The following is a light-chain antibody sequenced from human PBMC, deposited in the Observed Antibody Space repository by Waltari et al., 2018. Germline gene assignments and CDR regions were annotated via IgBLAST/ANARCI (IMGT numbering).Light chain of an antibody. CDR1: GSNIGAGYD. Sequence: QSVLTQPPSVSGAPGQRVTISCTGSGSNIGAGYDVHWYQQPPRAAPKLLIYGCTSRPIGVPDRFFGSTSGTSASLVIIGLQAEDEGDYYCQSYDTSLSVVFGGGTKLTVL. V-gene: IGLV1-40*01. CDR3: QSYDTSLSVV. J-gene: IGLJ3*02. CDR2: GCT.